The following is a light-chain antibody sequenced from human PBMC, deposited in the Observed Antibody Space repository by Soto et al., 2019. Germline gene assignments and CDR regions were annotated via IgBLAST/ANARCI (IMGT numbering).Light chain of an antibody. V-gene: IGLV2-14*01. CDR1: SSDVGGYNY. CDR3: SSYTSSSTHVV. Sequence: QSALTQPASVSGSPGQSITISCTGTSSDVGGYNYVSWYQQHPGKAPKLMIYEVSNRPSGVSNRFSGSKSGNTASLTISGRQAEDEGDYYCSSYTSSSTHVVFGGGTQLTVL. CDR2: EVS. J-gene: IGLJ2*01.